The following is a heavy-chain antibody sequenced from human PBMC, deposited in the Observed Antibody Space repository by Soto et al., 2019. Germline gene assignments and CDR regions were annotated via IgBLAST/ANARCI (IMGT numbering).Heavy chain of an antibody. CDR2: IGGDGGGT. J-gene: IGHJ5*01. Sequence: GGSLRLSCAASGFTFSNYSMSWVRQAPGKGLEWVSVIGGDGGGTYYADSVKGRFTVSRDNSKNTLYLQMNSLRAEDTAVYYCAKDSLTTGINCFDSWGQGTLVTVSS. D-gene: IGHD4-17*01. CDR3: AKDSLTTGINCFDS. CDR1: GFTFSNYS. V-gene: IGHV3-23*01.